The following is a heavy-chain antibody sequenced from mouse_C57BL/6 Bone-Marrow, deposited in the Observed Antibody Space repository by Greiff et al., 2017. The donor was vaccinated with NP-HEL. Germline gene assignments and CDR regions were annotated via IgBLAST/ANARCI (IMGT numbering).Heavy chain of an antibody. CDR2: IDPSDSYT. CDR1: GYTFTSYW. Sequence: VKLQQPGAELVKPGASVKLSCKASGYTFTSYWMQWVKQRPGQGLEWIGEIDPSDSYTNYNQKFKGKATLTVDTSSSTAYMQLSSLTSEDSAVYYCARGWLLPWFAYWGQGTLVTVSA. D-gene: IGHD2-3*01. V-gene: IGHV1-50*01. J-gene: IGHJ3*01. CDR3: ARGWLLPWFAY.